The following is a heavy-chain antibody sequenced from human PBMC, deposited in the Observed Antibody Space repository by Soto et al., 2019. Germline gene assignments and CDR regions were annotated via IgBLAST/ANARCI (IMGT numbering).Heavy chain of an antibody. CDR2: IYYSGST. CDR3: ARTGANSSGYYYGWFYP. D-gene: IGHD3-22*01. Sequence: QVQLQESGPGLVKPSQTLSLTCTVSGGSISSGDYYWSWIRQPPGKGLEWIGYIYYSGSTYYNPVLMSRVTISVDTSKNLFSLKLSSVTAADTAVYYCARTGANSSGYYYGWFYPWGQGTLVTVSS. CDR1: GGSISSGDYY. V-gene: IGHV4-30-4*01. J-gene: IGHJ5*02.